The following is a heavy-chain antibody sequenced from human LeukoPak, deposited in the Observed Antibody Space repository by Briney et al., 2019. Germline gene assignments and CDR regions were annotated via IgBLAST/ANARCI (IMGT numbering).Heavy chain of an antibody. V-gene: IGHV1-18*01. CDR2: ISAYNGNT. CDR1: GYTFTSYG. Sequence: ASVKVSCKASGYTFTSYGIFWVRQAPGQGLEWMGWISAYNGNTNYAQRLQGRVTMTTDTSRSTAYMQLRCLRSDDTALHYFASTVTTYHSAFDYWGQGTLVTVSS. D-gene: IGHD4-11*01. J-gene: IGHJ4*01. CDR3: ASTVTTYHSAFDY.